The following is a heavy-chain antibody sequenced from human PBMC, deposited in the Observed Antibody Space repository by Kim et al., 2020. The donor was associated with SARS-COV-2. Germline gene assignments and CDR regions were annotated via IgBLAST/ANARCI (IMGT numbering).Heavy chain of an antibody. D-gene: IGHD6-19*01. J-gene: IGHJ5*02. Sequence: ASVKVSCKASGYTFTSYAMHWVRQAPGQRLEWMGWINAGNGNTKYSQKFQGRVTITRDTSASTAYMELSSLRSEDTAVYYCARSRYSSGWYGGHGGWFDPWGQGTLVTVSS. CDR2: INAGNGNT. CDR3: ARSRYSSGWYGGHGGWFDP. V-gene: IGHV1-3*01. CDR1: GYTFTSYA.